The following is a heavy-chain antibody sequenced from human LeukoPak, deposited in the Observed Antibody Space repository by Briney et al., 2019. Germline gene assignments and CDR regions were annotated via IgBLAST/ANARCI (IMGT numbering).Heavy chain of an antibody. CDR1: AFTFSSYA. V-gene: IGHV3-30*04. D-gene: IGHD6-13*01. CDR2: ISYDGSNK. J-gene: IGHJ1*01. Sequence: GRSLRPSCAASAFTFSSYAMHWVRQAPGKGREWAAVISYDGSNKYYADSVKGRFTISRDNSKNTLYLQMNSLRAEDTAVYYCARDALLQSVAAVGTYFQLRGQGRLVTVS. CDR3: ARDALLQSVAAVGTYFQL.